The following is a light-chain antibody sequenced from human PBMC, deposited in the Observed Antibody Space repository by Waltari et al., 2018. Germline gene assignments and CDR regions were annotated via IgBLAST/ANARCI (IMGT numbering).Light chain of an antibody. CDR2: VVS. CDR3: ASRGASKV. Sequence: QSALTQSPSASGSPGQSVTISCTGTSSDVGAYKYVSWYQQHPGKAPKLLIYVVSKRASGVPDRFSVSKSVNTASLTVSGLQAEDEADYYCASRGASKVFGGGTKLTVL. J-gene: IGLJ2*01. CDR1: SSDVGAYKY. V-gene: IGLV2-8*01.